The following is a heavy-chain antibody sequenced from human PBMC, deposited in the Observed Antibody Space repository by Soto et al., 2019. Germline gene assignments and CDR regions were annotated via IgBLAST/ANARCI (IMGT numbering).Heavy chain of an antibody. D-gene: IGHD6-19*01. CDR2: ISWNSGSI. CDR1: GFTFDDYA. Sequence: EVQLVESGGGLVQPGRSLRLSCAASGFTFDDYAMHWVRQAPGKGLEWVSGISWNSGSIGYADSVKGRFTISRDNAKNSLYLQMNSLRAEDTALYYCAKENSCGWYAWAFDIWGQGTMVTVSS. CDR3: AKENSCGWYAWAFDI. V-gene: IGHV3-9*01. J-gene: IGHJ3*02.